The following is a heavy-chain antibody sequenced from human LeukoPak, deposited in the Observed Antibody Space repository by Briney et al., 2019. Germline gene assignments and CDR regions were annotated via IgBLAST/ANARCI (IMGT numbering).Heavy chain of an antibody. CDR2: ISSSGSYL. CDR3: ARGPYQSYYFDY. V-gene: IGHV3-21*01. J-gene: IGHJ4*02. D-gene: IGHD1-26*01. Sequence: GGSLRLPCAASGFTFSSYWMSWVRQAPGKGLEWVSSISSSGSYLYYADSVKGRFTISRDNAKNSLYLQMNSLRAEDTAVYYCARGPYQSYYFDYWGQGTLVTVSS. CDR1: GFTFSSYW.